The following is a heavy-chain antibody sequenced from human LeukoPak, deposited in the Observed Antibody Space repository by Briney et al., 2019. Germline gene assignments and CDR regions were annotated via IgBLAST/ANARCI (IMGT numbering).Heavy chain of an antibody. D-gene: IGHD3-10*01. CDR1: GGSFSGYY. Sequence: SGTLSLTCAVYGGSFSGYYWSWIRQPPGKGLEWIGEINHSGSTNYNPSLKSRVTISVDTSKNQFSLKLSSVTAADTAVYCCVLEVTMVRGVIPERIDYWGQGTLVTVSS. CDR2: INHSGST. V-gene: IGHV4-34*01. CDR3: VLEVTMVRGVIPERIDY. J-gene: IGHJ4*02.